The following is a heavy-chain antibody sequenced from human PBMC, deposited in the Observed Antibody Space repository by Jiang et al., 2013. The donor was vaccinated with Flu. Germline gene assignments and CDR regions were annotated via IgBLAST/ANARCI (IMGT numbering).Heavy chain of an antibody. V-gene: IGHV1-69*04. Sequence: GAEVKKPGSSVKVSCKASGGTFSSYAISWVRQAPGQGLEWMGRIIPILGIANYAQKFQGRVTITADKSTSTAYMELSSLRSEDTAVYYCARDPYSNGDSQYYYYYGMDVWGQGTTVTVSS. D-gene: IGHD4-17*01. J-gene: IGHJ6*02. CDR1: GGTFSSYA. CDR3: ARDPYSNGDSQYYYYYGMDV. CDR2: IIPILGIA.